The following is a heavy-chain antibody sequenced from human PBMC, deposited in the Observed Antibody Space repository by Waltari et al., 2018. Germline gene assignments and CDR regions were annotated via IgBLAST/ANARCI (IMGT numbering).Heavy chain of an antibody. D-gene: IGHD3-10*01. V-gene: IGHV3-48*01. Sequence: EVQLVESGGGLVQPGGSLRLSCAASGFTFSSYSMNWVRQAPGKGLEWVSYISSSSSTIYYADSVKGRFTISRDNAKNSLYLQMNSLRAEDTAVYYCATGPTMVQGGSYYGMDVWGQGTTVTVSS. CDR2: ISSSSSTI. CDR1: GFTFSSYS. CDR3: ATGPTMVQGGSYYGMDV. J-gene: IGHJ6*02.